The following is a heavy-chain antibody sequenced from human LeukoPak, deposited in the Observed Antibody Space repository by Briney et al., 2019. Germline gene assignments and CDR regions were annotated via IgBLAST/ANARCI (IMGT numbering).Heavy chain of an antibody. CDR3: ARRGERGSFDY. CDR2: IIPIFGTA. D-gene: IGHD3-16*01. Sequence: SVKVSCKASGGTFSTDTISWVRQAPGQGLEWMGGIIPIFGTANYAQKFQGRVTITADESTSTAYMELSSLRSEDTAVYYCARRGERGSFDYWGQGTLVTVSS. V-gene: IGHV1-69*13. J-gene: IGHJ4*02. CDR1: GGTFSTDT.